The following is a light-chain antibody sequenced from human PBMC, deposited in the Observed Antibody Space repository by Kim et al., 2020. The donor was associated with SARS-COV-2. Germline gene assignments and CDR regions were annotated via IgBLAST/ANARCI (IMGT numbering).Light chain of an antibody. Sequence: HSRAISCTGTSSDIGDYDSVSWYQQHPGNAPKLIIFAVSDRPSGAPNRFSGSKSGNTASLTISGLQAEDEADYYCISYTTGSTLVFGGGTQLTVL. CDR3: ISYTTGSTLV. J-gene: IGLJ3*02. CDR2: AVS. V-gene: IGLV2-14*03. CDR1: SSDIGDYDS.